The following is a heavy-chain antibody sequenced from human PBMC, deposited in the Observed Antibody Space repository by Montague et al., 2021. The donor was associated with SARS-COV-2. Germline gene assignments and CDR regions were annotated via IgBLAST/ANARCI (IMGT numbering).Heavy chain of an antibody. CDR2: IYYSGST. V-gene: IGHV4-31*03. CDR3: ARVVTIFGVGDTFDY. J-gene: IGHJ4*02. D-gene: IGHD3-3*01. CDR1: GGSISSGGYY. Sequence: TLPLTCTVSGGSISSGGYYWSWIRQHPGKGLEWIGYIYYSGSTYYNPSLKSRVTISVDTSKNQFSLKLSSVTAADTAVYYCARVVTIFGVGDTFDYWGQGTLVTVSS.